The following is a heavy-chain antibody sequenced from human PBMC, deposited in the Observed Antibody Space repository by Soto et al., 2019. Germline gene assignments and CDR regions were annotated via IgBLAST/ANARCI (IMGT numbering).Heavy chain of an antibody. CDR3: ARDLGQKVIAVAGTGFDY. V-gene: IGHV3-33*01. CDR1: GFTFSSYG. CDR2: IWYDGSNK. Sequence: HPGGSLRHSCAASGFTFSSYGMHWVRQAPGKGLEWVAVIWYDGSNKYYADSVKGRFTISRDNSKNTLYLQMNSLRAEDTAVYYCARDLGQKVIAVAGTGFDYWGQGTLVTVSS. D-gene: IGHD6-19*01. J-gene: IGHJ4*02.